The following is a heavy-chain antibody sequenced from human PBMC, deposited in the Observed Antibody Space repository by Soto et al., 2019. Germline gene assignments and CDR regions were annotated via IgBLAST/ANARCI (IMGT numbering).Heavy chain of an antibody. D-gene: IGHD5-12*01. CDR3: AREYSGYAYYYYGMDV. V-gene: IGHV4-61*01. CDR1: VGSVSSGSYY. CDR2: IYYSGST. J-gene: IGHJ6*01. Sequence: SETLSLTSTVSVGSVSSGSYYWSWIRQPPGKGLEWIGYIYYSGSTNYNPSLKSRVTISVDTSKNQFSLKLSSVTAADTAVYYCAREYSGYAYYYYGMDVWGQGTTVTVSS.